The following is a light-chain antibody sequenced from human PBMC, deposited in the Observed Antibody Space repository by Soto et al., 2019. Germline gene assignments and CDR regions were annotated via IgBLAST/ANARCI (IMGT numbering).Light chain of an antibody. J-gene: IGKJ4*01. CDR1: QSISSW. Sequence: DIQMTQSPSTLSASVGDRVTITCRASQSISSWLAWYQQKPGKAPKLLIYKASSLESGVPSRFSGSGSGTEFTLTISSLQPDDFATYYCPPYHIYPILFGGGTQVEIK. V-gene: IGKV1-5*03. CDR3: PPYHIYPIL. CDR2: KAS.